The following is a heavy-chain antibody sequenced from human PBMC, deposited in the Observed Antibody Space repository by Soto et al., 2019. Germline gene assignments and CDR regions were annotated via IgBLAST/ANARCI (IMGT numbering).Heavy chain of an antibody. V-gene: IGHV1-69*01. CDR2: IIPILDSA. J-gene: IGHJ4*02. CDR1: GGTFSRSA. D-gene: IGHD2-21*01. CDR3: ARDMWFEY. Sequence: QVQLEQSGAEVKEPGSSVKVSCKASGGTFSRSAISWVRQAPGQGLEWMGGIIPILDSATYAQKFQGRLTITADESTSTAYLELTSLKSDDTAVYYCARDMWFEYWGQGTLVTVSS.